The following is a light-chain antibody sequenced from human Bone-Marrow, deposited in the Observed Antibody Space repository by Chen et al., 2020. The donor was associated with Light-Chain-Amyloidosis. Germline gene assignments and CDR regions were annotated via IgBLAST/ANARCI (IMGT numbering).Light chain of an antibody. CDR3: QSADSSGTYEVI. V-gene: IGLV3-25*03. CDR2: RDT. CDR1: DLPTKY. J-gene: IGLJ2*01. Sequence: SYELTQPPSVSVSPGQTARITCSGDDLPTKYAYLYQQKPGQAPVLVIHRDTERPSGISERFSGSSSGTTAMLTISGVQAEDEADYHCQSADSSGTYEVIFGGGTKLTVL.